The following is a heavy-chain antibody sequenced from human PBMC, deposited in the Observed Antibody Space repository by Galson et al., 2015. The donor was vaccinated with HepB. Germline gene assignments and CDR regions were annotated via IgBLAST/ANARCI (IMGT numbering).Heavy chain of an antibody. D-gene: IGHD2-8*01. J-gene: IGHJ4*02. V-gene: IGHV3-7*01. Sequence: SLRLSCAVSGFTFSNHWMTWVRQAPGKGLEWVANIKEDGSEKHYVDSVEGRFTISRDNAKNTVYLQMNSLRVDDMATYYRASTYNGFRNFDYWGQGTLVTVSS. CDR3: ASTYNGFRNFDY. CDR1: GFTFSNHW. CDR2: IKEDGSEK.